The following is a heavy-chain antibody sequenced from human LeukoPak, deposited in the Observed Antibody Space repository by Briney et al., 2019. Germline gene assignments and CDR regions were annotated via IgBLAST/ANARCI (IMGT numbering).Heavy chain of an antibody. CDR1: GGSISSGDYY. J-gene: IGHJ4*02. Sequence: SETLSLTCTVSGGSISSGDYYWSWIRQPPGKGLEWIGYIYYSGSTYYNPSLKSRVTISVDTSKNQFSLKLSSVTAADTAVYYCARSDSSGYIFDYWGQGTLVTASS. CDR2: IYYSGST. D-gene: IGHD3-22*01. V-gene: IGHV4-30-4*01. CDR3: ARSDSSGYIFDY.